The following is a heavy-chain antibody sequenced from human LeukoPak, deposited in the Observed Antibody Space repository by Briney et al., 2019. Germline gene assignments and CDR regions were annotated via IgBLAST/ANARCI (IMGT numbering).Heavy chain of an antibody. CDR1: GYTFTSYG. Sequence: APVKVSCKASGYTFTSYGISWVRQAPGQGLEWMGWISAYNGNTNYAQKLQGRVTMTRDTSISTAYMELSRLRSDDTAVYYCARGRFIMITFGGVRPDAFDIWGQGTMVTVSS. V-gene: IGHV1-18*01. CDR2: ISAYNGNT. D-gene: IGHD3-16*01. CDR3: ARGRFIMITFGGVRPDAFDI. J-gene: IGHJ3*02.